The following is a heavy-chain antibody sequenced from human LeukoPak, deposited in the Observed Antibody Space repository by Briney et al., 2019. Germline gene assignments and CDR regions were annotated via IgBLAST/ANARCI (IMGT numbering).Heavy chain of an antibody. V-gene: IGHV4-59*01. D-gene: IGHD2/OR15-2a*01. CDR1: GSSLTDDD. CDR2: VHHSFSS. Sequence: SETLSLTCAVSGSSLTDDDSGCIRQTPGKGLEWIGHVHHSFSSNFSPSLKSRVTMSMDTSKSQFSLRVTSVTAADTAVYYCACSYFLGLTFDCWGQGTQVTVSS. J-gene: IGHJ4*02. CDR3: ACSYFLGLTFDC.